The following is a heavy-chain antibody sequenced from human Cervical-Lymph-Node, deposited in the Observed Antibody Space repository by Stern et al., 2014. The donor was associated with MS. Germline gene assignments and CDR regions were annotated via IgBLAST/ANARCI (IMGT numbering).Heavy chain of an antibody. D-gene: IGHD5-12*01. J-gene: IGHJ4*02. CDR2: IIPIFGTA. V-gene: IGHV1-69*01. Sequence: QVQLVQSGAEVKKPGSSVKVSCKASGGTFSSYAISWVGQAPGQGLEWLGGIIPIFGTANYAQKFQGRVTITADESTSTAYMELSSLRSEDTAVYYCARRADSGYVYFDYWGQGTLVTVSS. CDR1: GGTFSSYA. CDR3: ARRADSGYVYFDY.